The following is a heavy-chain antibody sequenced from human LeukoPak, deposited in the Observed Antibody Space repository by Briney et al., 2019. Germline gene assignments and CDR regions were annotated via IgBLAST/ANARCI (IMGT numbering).Heavy chain of an antibody. J-gene: IGHJ6*02. CDR1: GGSISSGGYY. CDR2: IYYSGST. D-gene: IGHD3-9*01. Sequence: SETLSLTCTVSGGSISSGGYYWSWIRQHPGKGLKWIGYIYYSGSTYYNPSLNSRVTISVDTSKNQFSLKLSSVTAADTAVYYCARDPSFHYDILTGYSPYGMDVWGQGTTVTVSS. CDR3: ARDPSFHYDILTGYSPYGMDV. V-gene: IGHV4-31*03.